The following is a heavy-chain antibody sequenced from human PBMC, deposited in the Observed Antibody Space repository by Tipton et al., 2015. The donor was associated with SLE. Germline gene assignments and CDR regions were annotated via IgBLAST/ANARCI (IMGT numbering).Heavy chain of an antibody. CDR3: ARPFRGDCSSTSCYRDYYYGMDV. D-gene: IGHD2-2*01. CDR2: IYPGDSDT. Sequence: VQLVQSGAEVKKPGESLKISCKGSGYSFTSYWIGWVRQMPGKGLEWMGIIYPGDSDTRYSPSFQGQVTISADKSISTAYLQWGRLKASDTAMYYCARPFRGDCSSTSCYRDYYYGMDVWGQGTTVTVSS. V-gene: IGHV5-51*03. CDR1: GYSFTSYW. J-gene: IGHJ6*02.